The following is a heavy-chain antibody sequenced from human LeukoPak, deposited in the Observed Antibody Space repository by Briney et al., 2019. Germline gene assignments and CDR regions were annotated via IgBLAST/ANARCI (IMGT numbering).Heavy chain of an antibody. D-gene: IGHD3-10*01. Sequence: GESLKISCKGSGYSFTSYWIGWVRQMPGKGLEWMGIIYPGDSDTRYSPSFQGQVTISADKSISTAYLQWSSLKASDTAMYYCARSSDYGSGSYYNVGGVCNWFDPWGQGTLVTVSS. CDR1: GYSFTSYW. CDR3: ARSSDYGSGSYYNVGGVCNWFDP. J-gene: IGHJ5*02. V-gene: IGHV5-51*01. CDR2: IYPGDSDT.